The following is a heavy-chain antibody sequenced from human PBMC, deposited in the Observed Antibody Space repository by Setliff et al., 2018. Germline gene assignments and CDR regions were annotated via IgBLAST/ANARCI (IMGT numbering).Heavy chain of an antibody. CDR2: ISPYSGDS. D-gene: IGHD3-16*01. V-gene: IGHV1-18*01. Sequence: ASVKVSCKTSGFSFSTFGFSWVRQAPGQGLEWMGWISPYSGDSNYAQKFQDRLTVTADTSTKTTYMELRSLTSDDTAVYFCTRSRAPRVVLAADFDLWGQGTLVTVAS. CDR1: GFSFSTFG. J-gene: IGHJ4*02. CDR3: TRSRAPRVVLAADFDL.